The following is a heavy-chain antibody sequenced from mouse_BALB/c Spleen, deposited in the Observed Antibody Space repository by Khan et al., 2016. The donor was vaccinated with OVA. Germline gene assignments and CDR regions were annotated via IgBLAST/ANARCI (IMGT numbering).Heavy chain of an antibody. CDR3: AKERWYYAMDY. D-gene: IGHD1-1*02. V-gene: IGHV2-3*01. CDR1: GFSLTSYG. Sequence: QVQLKESGPGLVAPSQSLSITCTVSGFSLTSYGVSWVRQPPGKGLEWLGRIWGDGNKNFHSALRSKMSISKDNSKSQVFLKLNSLQTDDTATYYCAKERWYYAMDYWGQGTSVTVSS. CDR2: IWGDGNK. J-gene: IGHJ4*01.